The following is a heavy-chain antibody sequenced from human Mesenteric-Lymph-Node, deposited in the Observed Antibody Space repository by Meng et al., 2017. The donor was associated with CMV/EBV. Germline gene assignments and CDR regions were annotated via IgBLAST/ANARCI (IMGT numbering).Heavy chain of an antibody. J-gene: IGHJ5*02. Sequence: SETLSLTCSVSGGSISNAYWSWVRQPPGKRLEWIGFLYYSGSPNYNPSLRNRVTISIDASKSQFSLKMRSVTTADTAVYYCASRPLHDFWSGSFPSWGQGTRVTVSS. V-gene: IGHV4-59*01. D-gene: IGHD3-3*01. CDR1: GGSISNAY. CDR2: LYYSGSP. CDR3: ASRPLHDFWSGSFPS.